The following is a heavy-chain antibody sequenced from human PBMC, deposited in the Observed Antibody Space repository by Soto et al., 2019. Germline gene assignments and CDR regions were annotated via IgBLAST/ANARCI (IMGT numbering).Heavy chain of an antibody. CDR2: INAGNGNT. J-gene: IGHJ5*02. D-gene: IGHD2-8*01. Sequence: GASVKVSCKASGYTFTSYAMHWVRQAPGQRLEWMGWINAGNGNTKYSQKFQGRVTITRDTSASTAYMELSSLRSEDTAVYYCAREGYCTNGVCSENWFDPWGQGTLVTVSS. CDR3: AREGYCTNGVCSENWFDP. V-gene: IGHV1-3*01. CDR1: GYTFTSYA.